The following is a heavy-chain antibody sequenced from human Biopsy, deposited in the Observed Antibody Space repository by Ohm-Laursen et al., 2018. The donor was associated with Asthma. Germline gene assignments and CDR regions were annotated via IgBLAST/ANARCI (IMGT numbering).Heavy chain of an antibody. CDR1: GGSFSAYY. D-gene: IGHD3-3*01. Sequence: TLSLTCAVYGGSFSAYYWSSIRQPPGKGLEWIAEINHSGSTNYNPSLKSRVTMSVDTSKNQLFLNLSSVTAADTAVYYCARAASTTVFWSGYSHNWFDPWGQGTLVTVSS. CDR3: ARAASTTVFWSGYSHNWFDP. CDR2: INHSGST. J-gene: IGHJ5*02. V-gene: IGHV4-34*01.